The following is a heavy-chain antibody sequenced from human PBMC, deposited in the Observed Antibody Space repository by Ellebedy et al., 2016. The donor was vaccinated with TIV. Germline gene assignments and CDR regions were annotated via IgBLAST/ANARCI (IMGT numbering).Heavy chain of an antibody. CDR3: ARGLRSGWYRVDY. J-gene: IGHJ4*02. V-gene: IGHV3-11*01. Sequence: GESLKISCAASGFTFSDYYMSWIRQAPGKGLEWVSYISSSGVTIYYADSVKGRFTISRDNAKNSLYLQMNSLRAEDTAVYYCARGLRSGWYRVDYWGQGTLVTVSS. CDR2: ISSSGVTI. CDR1: GFTFSDYY. D-gene: IGHD6-19*01.